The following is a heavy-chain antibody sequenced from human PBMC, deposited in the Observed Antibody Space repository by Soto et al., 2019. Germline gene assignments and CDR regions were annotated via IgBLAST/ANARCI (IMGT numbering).Heavy chain of an antibody. CDR1: GGTFSSYA. D-gene: IGHD1-26*01. CDR3: AQVGATDMGLPEMVDY. V-gene: IGHV1-69*13. CDR2: IIPIFGTA. J-gene: IGHJ4*02. Sequence: SVKVSCKASGGTFSSYAISWVRQAPGQGLEWMGGIIPIFGTANYAQKFQGRVTITADESTSTAYMELGSLRSEDTAVYYCAQVGATDMGLPEMVDYWGQGTLVTVSS.